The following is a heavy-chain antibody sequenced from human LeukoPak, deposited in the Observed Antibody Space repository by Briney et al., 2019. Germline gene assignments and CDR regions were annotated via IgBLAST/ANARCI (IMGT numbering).Heavy chain of an antibody. CDR2: IRFDGSNK. Sequence: GGSLRLSCAASGFTFSSYGMHWVRQAPGKGLEWVAFIRFDGSNKYYADSVKGRFTISRDNSKNTLYLQMNSLRAEDTAVYYCARARRYYYGSGSYYNAPGWFDPWGQGTLVTVSS. J-gene: IGHJ5*02. D-gene: IGHD3-10*01. CDR1: GFTFSSYG. V-gene: IGHV3-30*02. CDR3: ARARRYYYGSGSYYNAPGWFDP.